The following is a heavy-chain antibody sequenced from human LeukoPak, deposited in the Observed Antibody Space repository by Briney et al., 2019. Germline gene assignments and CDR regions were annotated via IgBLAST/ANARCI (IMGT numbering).Heavy chain of an antibody. D-gene: IGHD2-15*01. CDR3: ARGYCSGGSCYLDAFDI. J-gene: IGHJ3*02. V-gene: IGHV1-2*02. Sequence: PGASVKVSCKASGYXFTGYYMHWVRQAPGQGLEWMGWINPNSGGTNYAQKFQGRVTMTRDTSISTAYMELSRLRSDVTAVYYCARGYCSGGSCYLDAFDIWGQGAMVTVSS. CDR2: INPNSGGT. CDR1: GYXFTGYY.